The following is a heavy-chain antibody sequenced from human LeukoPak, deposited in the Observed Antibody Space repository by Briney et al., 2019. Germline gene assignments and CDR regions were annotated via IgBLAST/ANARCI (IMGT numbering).Heavy chain of an antibody. J-gene: IGHJ4*02. Sequence: GGSLRLSCAASGFTFSSHAMHWVRQAPGKGLEYVSGISTNGGSTYYADSVKGRFTISRDNSKNTLFLQMGSLRAEDMAVYYCARGGGRNTAMVWALDYWGQGTLVTVSS. CDR2: ISTNGGST. CDR1: GFTFSSHA. D-gene: IGHD5-18*01. V-gene: IGHV3-64*02. CDR3: ARGGGRNTAMVWALDY.